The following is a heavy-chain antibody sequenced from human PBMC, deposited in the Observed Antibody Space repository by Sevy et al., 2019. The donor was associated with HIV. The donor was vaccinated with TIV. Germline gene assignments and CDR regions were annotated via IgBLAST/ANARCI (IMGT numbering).Heavy chain of an antibody. CDR3: ARAPMGTVTGYSFGSDFDS. CDR2: IRMSGNHI. D-gene: IGHD5-18*01. CDR1: GFTFRSYT. J-gene: IGHJ4*02. V-gene: IGHV3-21*01. Sequence: AGSLRLSCAASGFTFRSYTMNWLRQAPGKELEWVACIRMSGNHIYYADSVKGRFTISRDNAKNSVFLQLNSLRVDDTAAYYCARAPMGTVTGYSFGSDFDSWGRGTQVTVSS.